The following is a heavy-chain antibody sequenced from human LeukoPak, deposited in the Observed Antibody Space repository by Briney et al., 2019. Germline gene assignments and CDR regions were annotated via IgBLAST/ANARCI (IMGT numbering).Heavy chain of an antibody. D-gene: IGHD5-24*01. V-gene: IGHV3-23*01. Sequence: GGSLRLSCAASGFTFSSYAMSWVREAPGKGLEWVSDISGSGGSTYYADSVKGRFTISRDNSKNTLYLQMNSLRAEDTAVYYCAKIRDGYNSVFDYWGQGTLVTVSS. J-gene: IGHJ4*02. CDR1: GFTFSSYA. CDR3: AKIRDGYNSVFDY. CDR2: ISGSGGST.